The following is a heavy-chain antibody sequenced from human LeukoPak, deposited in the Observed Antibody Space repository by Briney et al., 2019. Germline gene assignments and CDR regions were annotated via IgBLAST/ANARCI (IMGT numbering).Heavy chain of an antibody. CDR1: GYSFTSHY. D-gene: IGHD3-22*01. V-gene: IGHV1-46*01. Sequence: ASVEVSCKASGYSFTSHYMHWVRQAPGQGLEWMGLINPRGTSTIYAEKFQGRVTMTRDMSTSTVYMELSSLRSEDTAVYYCARTDYYDLYGWFDPWGQGTLVTVSS. J-gene: IGHJ5*02. CDR3: ARTDYYDLYGWFDP. CDR2: INPRGTST.